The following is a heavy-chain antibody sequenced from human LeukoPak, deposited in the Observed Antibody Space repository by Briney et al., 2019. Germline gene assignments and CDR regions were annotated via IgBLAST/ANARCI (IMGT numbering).Heavy chain of an antibody. CDR2: INHSGST. J-gene: IGHJ4*02. D-gene: IGHD5-18*01. CDR3: ARGRYSYGTFDY. CDR1: GGSFSGYY. V-gene: IGHV4-34*01. Sequence: LETLSLTCAVYGGSFSGYYWSWIRQPPGKGLEWIGEINHSGSTDYNPSLKSRVTISVDTSKNQFSLKLSSVAAADTALYYCARGRYSYGTFDYWGQGILVTVSS.